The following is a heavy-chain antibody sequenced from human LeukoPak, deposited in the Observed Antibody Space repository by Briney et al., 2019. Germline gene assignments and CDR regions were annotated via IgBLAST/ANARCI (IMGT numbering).Heavy chain of an antibody. Sequence: SETLSLTCTVSGGSISSSSYYWGWIRQPPGKGLEWIGYIYYSGSTNYNPSLKSRVTISVDTSKNQFSLKLSSVTAADTAVYYCARVDGGSGWYYFDYWGQGTLVTVSS. CDR2: IYYSGST. J-gene: IGHJ4*02. CDR3: ARVDGGSGWYYFDY. D-gene: IGHD6-19*01. V-gene: IGHV4-61*05. CDR1: GGSISSSSYY.